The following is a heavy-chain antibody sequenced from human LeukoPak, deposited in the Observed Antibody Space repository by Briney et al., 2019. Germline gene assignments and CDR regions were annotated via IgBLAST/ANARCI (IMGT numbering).Heavy chain of an antibody. J-gene: IGHJ4*02. CDR1: GFTFSSYA. CDR2: VSGSGSHT. Sequence: GGSLRLSCAASGFTFSSYAMSWVREAPGKGLEWVSSVSGSGSHTYYADSVKGRFTISRDNSKNTLYLQMDSLRAEDAAVYYCAKDERGYDCYFDYWGQGALVTVSS. CDR3: AKDERGYDCYFDY. V-gene: IGHV3-23*01. D-gene: IGHD5-12*01.